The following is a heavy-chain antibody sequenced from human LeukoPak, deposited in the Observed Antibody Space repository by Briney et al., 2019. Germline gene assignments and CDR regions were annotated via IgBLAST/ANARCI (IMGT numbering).Heavy chain of an antibody. CDR1: GYTFTGYF. CDR2: FKPSNGDT. CDR3: ASDYPLYFYYTDV. Sequence: GASVKVSCKASGYTFTGYFMHWVRQAPGQGLEWMGWFKPSNGDTNYAQKFQGRVTMTRDTSINTAYMELSRLTSDDTAVYYCASDYPLYFYYTDVWGKGTTVTVSS. J-gene: IGHJ6*03. V-gene: IGHV1-2*02.